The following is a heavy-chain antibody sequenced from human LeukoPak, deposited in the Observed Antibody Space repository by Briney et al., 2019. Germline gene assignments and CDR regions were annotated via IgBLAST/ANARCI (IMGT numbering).Heavy chain of an antibody. CDR2: IYYSGST. Sequence: SETLSLTCTVSGGSISSGDYYWSWIRQHPGKGLEWIGYIYYSGSTYYNPSLKSRVTISVDTSKNQFSLKLSSVTAADTAVYYCARDTGYYDSSGYYSPYFDYWGQGTLVTVSS. V-gene: IGHV4-31*03. CDR3: ARDTGYYDSSGYYSPYFDY. CDR1: GGSISSGDYY. J-gene: IGHJ4*02. D-gene: IGHD3-22*01.